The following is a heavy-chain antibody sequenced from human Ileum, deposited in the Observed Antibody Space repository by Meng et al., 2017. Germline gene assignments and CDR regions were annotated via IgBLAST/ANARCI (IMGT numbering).Heavy chain of an antibody. V-gene: IGHV1-69*02. J-gene: IGHJ4*02. CDR1: GGTFSSYT. D-gene: IGHD3-3*01. Sequence: HVPLVQSGAEVKKPGSSVKLSCNSAGGTFSSYTISWVRQATGQGLEWMGRIIPILGIANYAQKFQGRVTITADKSTSTAYMELSSLRSEDTAVYYCARSSLGWPFLPFDYWGQGTLVTVSS. CDR3: ARSSLGWPFLPFDY. CDR2: IIPILGIA.